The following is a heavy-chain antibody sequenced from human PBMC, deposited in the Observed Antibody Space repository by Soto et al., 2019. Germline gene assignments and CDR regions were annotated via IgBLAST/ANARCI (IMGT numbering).Heavy chain of an antibody. CDR3: AKESSGRTFDFDY. CDR1: GLTFNIYA. Sequence: GGSLRLSCVASGLTFNIYAMSWVRQAPGKGLEWVSGIDGSGGDTYHADSVKGRFTISRDNSRNTLYLEMNSLRAEDTAIYYCAKESSGRTFDFDYWGQGALVTVSS. J-gene: IGHJ4*02. D-gene: IGHD6-19*01. CDR2: IDGSGGDT. V-gene: IGHV3-23*01.